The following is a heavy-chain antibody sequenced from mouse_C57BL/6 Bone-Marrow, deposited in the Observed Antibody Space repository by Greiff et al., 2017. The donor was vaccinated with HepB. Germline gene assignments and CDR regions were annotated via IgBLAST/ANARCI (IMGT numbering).Heavy chain of an antibody. CDR3: ARRGIKYYFDY. CDR1: GFTFSDYY. D-gene: IGHD2-4*01. V-gene: IGHV5-12*01. Sequence: EVKLMESGGGLVQPGGSLKLSCAASGFTFSDYYMYWVRQTPEKRLEWVAYISNGGGSTYYPDTVKGRFTISRDNAKNTLYLQMSRLKSEDTAMYYCARRGIKYYFDYWGQGTTLTVSS. J-gene: IGHJ2*01. CDR2: ISNGGGST.